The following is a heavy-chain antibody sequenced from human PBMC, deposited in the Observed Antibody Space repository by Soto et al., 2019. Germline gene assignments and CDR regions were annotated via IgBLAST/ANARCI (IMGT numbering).Heavy chain of an antibody. Sequence: GGSLRLSCAASGFMFTAYAMTWVRQAPGKGLEWLSDISGGGGNRYYADSVRGRFTISRDDSKNILYLEMSSLRVDDTAMYYCAKDRAFCTSTNCQYWYLDLWGHGTLVTVSS. V-gene: IGHV3-23*01. J-gene: IGHJ2*01. D-gene: IGHD2-2*01. CDR3: AKDRAFCTSTNCQYWYLDL. CDR1: GFMFTAYA. CDR2: ISGGGGNR.